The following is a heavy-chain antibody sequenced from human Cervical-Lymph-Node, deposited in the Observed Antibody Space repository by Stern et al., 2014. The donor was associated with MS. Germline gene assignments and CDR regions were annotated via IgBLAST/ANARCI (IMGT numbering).Heavy chain of an antibody. D-gene: IGHD1-1*01. V-gene: IGHV5-51*01. J-gene: IGHJ3*02. CDR3: ARRGTTGTIDGFDI. CDR1: GYTFTSHW. Sequence: EVQLVQSGAEVKKPWASVKISCEGSGYTFTSHWIHWVRQVPGQGLECMGMIFPGASDTRYSPSCQGRIAISADRSVSTAYRRWRTLRTSDTAMYYCARRGTTGTIDGFDIWGQGSMVTVSS. CDR2: IFPGASDT.